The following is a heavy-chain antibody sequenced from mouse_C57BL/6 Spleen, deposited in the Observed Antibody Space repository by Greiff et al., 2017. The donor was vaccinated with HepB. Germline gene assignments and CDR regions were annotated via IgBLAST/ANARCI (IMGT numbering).Heavy chain of an antibody. Sequence: VQLKEPGAELVKPGASVKLSCKASGYTFTSYWMHWVKQRPGRGLEWIGRIDPNSGGTKYNEKFKSKATLTVDKPSSTAYMQLSSLTSEDSAVYYCARDSSYDYAPHWYFDVWGTGTTVTVSS. D-gene: IGHD2-4*01. V-gene: IGHV1-72*01. CDR3: ARDSSYDYAPHWYFDV. J-gene: IGHJ1*03. CDR1: GYTFTSYW. CDR2: IDPNSGGT.